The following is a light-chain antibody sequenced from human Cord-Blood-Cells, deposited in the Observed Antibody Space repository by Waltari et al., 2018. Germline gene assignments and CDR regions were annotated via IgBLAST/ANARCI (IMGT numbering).Light chain of an antibody. CDR1: SGHSSYA. Sequence: QLVLTQSPSASASLGASVKLTCTLSSGHSSYAIAWHQQQPEKGPRYLMKLNSDGSHSKGDGIPDRFSGSSSGAERYLTISSLQSEDEADYYCQTCGTGVFGGGTKLTVL. CDR2: LNSDGSH. CDR3: QTCGTGV. J-gene: IGLJ3*02. V-gene: IGLV4-69*01.